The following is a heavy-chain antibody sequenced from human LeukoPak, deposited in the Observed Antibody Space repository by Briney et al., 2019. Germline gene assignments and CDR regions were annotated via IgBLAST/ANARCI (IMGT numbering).Heavy chain of an antibody. J-gene: IGHJ5*02. V-gene: IGHV3-21*01. D-gene: IGHD6-19*01. Sequence: NAGGSLRLSCAASGFTFSSYSMNWVRQAPGKGLEWVSSISSSSSYIYYADSVKGRFTISRDNAKNSLYLHMNSLRAEDTAVYYCARDFQWLVLSWGQGTLVTVSS. CDR1: GFTFSSYS. CDR2: ISSSSSYI. CDR3: ARDFQWLVLS.